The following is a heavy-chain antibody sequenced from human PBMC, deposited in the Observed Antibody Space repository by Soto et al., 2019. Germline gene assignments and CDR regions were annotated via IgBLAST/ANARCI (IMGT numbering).Heavy chain of an antibody. V-gene: IGHV3-23*01. D-gene: IGHD3-22*01. J-gene: IGHJ3*02. CDR3: AKDRDDLYYYDSSATGAFDI. CDR2: ISGSGGST. CDR1: GFTVSSYA. Sequence: GGSLSLSCAASGFTVSSYAMSWVRQAPGKGLEWVSAISGSGGSTYYADSVKGRFTISRDNSKNTLYLQMNSLRAEDTAVYYCAKDRDDLYYYDSSATGAFDIWVQGTMVTVSS.